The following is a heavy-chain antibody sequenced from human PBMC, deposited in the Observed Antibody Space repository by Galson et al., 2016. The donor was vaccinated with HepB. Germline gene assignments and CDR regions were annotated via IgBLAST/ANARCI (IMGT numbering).Heavy chain of an antibody. CDR3: ARSAVVVPLLFNY. J-gene: IGHJ4*02. Sequence: SETLSLTCTVSGGSVDSRSHSWNWIRQSPGKGLEWFGHSSSTGSTNYPPSLKSRVTITVDTSKDQFSLRLSSVTAADTDLYYCARSAVVVPLLFNYWGKGSLVIVSS. V-gene: IGHV4-61*01. D-gene: IGHD2-2*01. CDR2: SSSTGST. CDR1: GGSVDSRSHS.